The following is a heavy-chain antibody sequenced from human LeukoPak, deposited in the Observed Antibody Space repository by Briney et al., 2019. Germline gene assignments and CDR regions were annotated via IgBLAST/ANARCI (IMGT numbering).Heavy chain of an antibody. D-gene: IGHD2-15*01. Sequence: SVKVSCKASGDTFSFFAFSWVRQAPGQGLEWMGGMIPIFGTANYAQNFQGRVTITADESTSTAYMELSSLRSEDTAVYYCSLYCSGGSCRQRGYYYGMDVWGQGTTVTVSS. CDR2: MIPIFGTA. V-gene: IGHV1-69*13. J-gene: IGHJ6*02. CDR1: GDTFSFFA. CDR3: SLYCSGGSCRQRGYYYGMDV.